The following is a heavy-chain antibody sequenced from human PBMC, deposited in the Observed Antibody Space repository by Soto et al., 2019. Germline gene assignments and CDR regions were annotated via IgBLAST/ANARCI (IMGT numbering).Heavy chain of an antibody. D-gene: IGHD3-10*01. Sequence: QLQLQESGPGLVKPSETLSLTCTVSGGSISSSSYYWGWIRQPPGKGLEWIGSIYYSGSTYYNPSLKSRVTISVDTSKNQFSLKLSSVTAADTAVYYCARRKVRGVITHSGSWFDPWGQGTLVTVSS. CDR3: ARRKVRGVITHSGSWFDP. CDR2: IYYSGST. CDR1: GGSISSSSYY. J-gene: IGHJ5*02. V-gene: IGHV4-39*01.